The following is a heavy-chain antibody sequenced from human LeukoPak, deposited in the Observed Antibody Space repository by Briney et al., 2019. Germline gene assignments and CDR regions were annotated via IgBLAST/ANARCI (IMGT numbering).Heavy chain of an antibody. CDR3: ARGQDSSSWYGGNWFDP. Sequence: ASVKVSCKASGYTFTGYYMHWVRQAPGQGLEWMGWINPNSGGTNYAQKFQGRVTMTRDTSISTAYMELSRLRSDDTAVYYCARGQDSSSWYGGNWFDPWGQGTLVTVSS. V-gene: IGHV1-2*02. CDR2: INPNSGGT. D-gene: IGHD6-13*01. J-gene: IGHJ5*02. CDR1: GYTFTGYY.